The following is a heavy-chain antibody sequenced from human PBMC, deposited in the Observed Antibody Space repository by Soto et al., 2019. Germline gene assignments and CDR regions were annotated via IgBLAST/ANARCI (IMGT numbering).Heavy chain of an antibody. Sequence: QVQLVQSGTEVKKPGSSVKVSCKASGGSLSTNPISWVRQAPGQGLEWMGGTGSGTGPGNHAQKLQGRLTVTADQSTSTVYMELTNLSSEDTAVDYCARRDSGGFYRFFDSWGQGTLVTVSS. CDR2: TGSGTGPG. V-gene: IGHV1-69*01. CDR1: GGSLSTNP. D-gene: IGHD2-15*01. CDR3: ARRDSGGFYRFFDS. J-gene: IGHJ4*02.